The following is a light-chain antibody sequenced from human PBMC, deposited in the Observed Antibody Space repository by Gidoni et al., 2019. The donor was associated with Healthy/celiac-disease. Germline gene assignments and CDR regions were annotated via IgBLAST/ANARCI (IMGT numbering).Light chain of an antibody. CDR2: GAS. Sequence: EIVMTQSPATLSVSPGERPTLSCRASQSVIRNLAWYQQKPGQAPRLLLYGASTRATGIPARFSGSGSGTEFTLTISSLQSEDFAVYYCQKYNNWRTFGPXTKVEIK. V-gene: IGKV3-15*01. J-gene: IGKJ1*01. CDR1: QSVIRN. CDR3: QKYNNWRT.